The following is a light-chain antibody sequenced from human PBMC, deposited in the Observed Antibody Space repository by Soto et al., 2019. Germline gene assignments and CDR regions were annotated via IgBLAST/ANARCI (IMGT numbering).Light chain of an antibody. CDR1: QSISGW. Sequence: DIQMTQSPSTLSASVGDRVSITCRASQSISGWLAWYQQKPGKAPKLLIYKASSLESGVPSRFSGSGSGTEITLTISSLQPDAVETYYCQEYNTHARYTFGQGTKLEIK. CDR2: KAS. CDR3: QEYNTHARYT. J-gene: IGKJ2*01. V-gene: IGKV1-5*03.